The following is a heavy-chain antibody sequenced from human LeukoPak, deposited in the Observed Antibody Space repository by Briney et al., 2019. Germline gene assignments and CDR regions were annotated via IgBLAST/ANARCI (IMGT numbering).Heavy chain of an antibody. V-gene: IGHV6-1*01. CDR1: GDSVSSNSAA. D-gene: IGHD3-16*02. CDR3: ARTGYVWGSYRWERFDY. J-gene: IGHJ4*02. Sequence: SQTLSLTCAISGDSVSSNSAAWTWIRQSPSRGLEWLGRTYYRSKWYNDYAVSVKSRITINPDTSKNQFSLQLNSVTPEDTAVYYCARTGYVWGSYRWERFDYWGQGTLVTVSS. CDR2: TYYRSKWYN.